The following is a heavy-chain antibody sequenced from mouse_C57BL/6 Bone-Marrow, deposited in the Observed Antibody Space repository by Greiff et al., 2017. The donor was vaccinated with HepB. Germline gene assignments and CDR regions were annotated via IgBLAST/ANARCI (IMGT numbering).Heavy chain of an antibody. D-gene: IGHD2-4*01. J-gene: IGHJ3*01. V-gene: IGHV5-4*01. CDR2: ISDGGSYT. Sequence: DVQLVESGGGLVKPGGSLKPSCAASGFTFSSYAMSWVRQTPEKRLEWVATISDGGSYTYYPDNVKGRFTISRDNAKNNLYLQMSHLKSEDTAMYYCARDDYAWFAYWGQGTLVTVSA. CDR1: GFTFSSYA. CDR3: ARDDYAWFAY.